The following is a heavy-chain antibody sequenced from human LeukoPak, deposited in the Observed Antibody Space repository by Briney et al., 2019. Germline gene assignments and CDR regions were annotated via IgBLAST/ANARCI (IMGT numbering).Heavy chain of an antibody. CDR1: GGSISSYY. D-gene: IGHD2-15*01. V-gene: IGHV4-59*01. CDR3: ARSRLGYYSGGSCSNFDY. J-gene: IGHJ4*02. CDR2: IYYSGST. Sequence: SETLSLTCTVSGGSISSYYWSWIRQPPGKGLEWIGYIYYSGSTNYNPSLKSRVTISVDTSKNQFSLKLSSVTAADTAVYYCARSRLGYYSGGSCSNFDYWGQGTLVTVSS.